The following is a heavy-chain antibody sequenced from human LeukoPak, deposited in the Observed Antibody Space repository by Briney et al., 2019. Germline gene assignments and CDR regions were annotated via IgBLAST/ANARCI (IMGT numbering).Heavy chain of an antibody. CDR3: ARALVRATMVWYFDL. J-gene: IGHJ2*01. Sequence: SETLSLTCAVSGGSFSGYYWSWIRQPPGKGLEWIGEISHSGSTNYSPSLKSRVTISVDTSKYQFSLNLSSVTAADTAVYYCARALVRATMVWYFDLWGRGTLVTVSS. CDR1: GGSFSGYY. V-gene: IGHV4-34*01. CDR2: ISHSGST. D-gene: IGHD5-12*01.